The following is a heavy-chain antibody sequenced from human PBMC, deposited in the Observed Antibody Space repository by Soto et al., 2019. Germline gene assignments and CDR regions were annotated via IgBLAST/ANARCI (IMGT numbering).Heavy chain of an antibody. CDR2: VYYSGST. D-gene: IGHD6-13*01. V-gene: IGHV4-59*01. Sequence: SETLSLTCTVSGGSISSYYWSWIRQPPGKGLEWIGYVYYSGSTNYNPSLKSRVTISVDTSKNQFSLKLSSVTAADTAVYYCASSSWYEYFQHWGQGTLVTVSS. CDR3: ASSSWYEYFQH. CDR1: GGSISSYY. J-gene: IGHJ1*01.